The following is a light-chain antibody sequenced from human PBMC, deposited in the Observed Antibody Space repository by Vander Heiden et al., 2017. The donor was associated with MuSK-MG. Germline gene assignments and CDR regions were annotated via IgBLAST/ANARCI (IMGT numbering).Light chain of an antibody. V-gene: IGLV3-1*01. CDR2: QDS. J-gene: IGLJ2*01. CDR3: QAWDRSTVV. CDR1: ELGDKF. Sequence: SYDLAPPPAVSGSPGQTASITCSGEELGDKFVCWYQQKPGQSPMLVIYQDSKRPSEIPARFSGSNSGNTATLTISGTQPMDEADFFCQAWDRSTVVFGGGTKLTVL.